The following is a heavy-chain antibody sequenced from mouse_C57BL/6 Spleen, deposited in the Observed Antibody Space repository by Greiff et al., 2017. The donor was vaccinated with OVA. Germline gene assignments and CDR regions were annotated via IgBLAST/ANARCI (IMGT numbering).Heavy chain of an antibody. CDR2: INPSTGGT. J-gene: IGHJ4*01. Sequence: EVQLQQSGPELVKPGASVKISCKASGYSFTGYYMNWVKQSPEKSLEWIGEINPSTGGTTYNQKFKAKATLTVDKSSSTAYMQLKSLTSEDSAVYYCARRKMGNYYAMDYWGQGTSVTVSS. CDR3: ARRKMGNYYAMDY. V-gene: IGHV1-42*01. CDR1: GYSFTGYY. D-gene: IGHD2-1*01.